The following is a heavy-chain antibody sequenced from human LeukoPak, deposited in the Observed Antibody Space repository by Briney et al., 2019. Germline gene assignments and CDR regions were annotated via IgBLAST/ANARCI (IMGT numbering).Heavy chain of an antibody. V-gene: IGHV3-48*03. CDR2: ISSSGSTI. CDR3: AELCITMIGGV. D-gene: IGHD3-10*02. J-gene: IGHJ6*04. CDR1: GFTFSSYE. Sequence: QPGGSLRLSCASSGFTFSSYEMNWVRQAPGKGLEWVSYISSSGSTIYYADSVKGRFTISRDNAKNSLYLQMNSLRAEDTAVYYCAELCITMIGGVWGKGTTVTISS.